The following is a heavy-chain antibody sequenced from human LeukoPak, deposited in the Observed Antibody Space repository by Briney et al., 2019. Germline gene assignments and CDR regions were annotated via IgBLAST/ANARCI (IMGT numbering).Heavy chain of an antibody. J-gene: IGHJ5*02. CDR2: IYYSGST. CDR1: GGSISSSTYY. D-gene: IGHD6-13*01. V-gene: IGHV4-39*01. Sequence: SETLSLTCTVSGGSISSSTYYWGWIRQPPGKGLEWIGSIYYSGSTYYNPSLKSRVTISVDTSKNQFSLKLSSVTAADTAVYYCARRRRIAAAGTVWFDPWGQGTLVTVSS. CDR3: ARRRRIAAAGTVWFDP.